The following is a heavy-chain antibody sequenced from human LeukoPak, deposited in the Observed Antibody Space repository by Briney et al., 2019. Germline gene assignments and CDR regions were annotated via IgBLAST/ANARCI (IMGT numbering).Heavy chain of an antibody. CDR1: GFTFSSYA. D-gene: IGHD2-15*01. J-gene: IGHJ5*02. Sequence: PGRSLRLSCAASGFTFSSYAMHWVRQAPGKGLEWVAVISHDGSNKYYADSVKGRFTISRDNSKNTLYLQMNSLRAEDTAVYYCARGDIVVVVAVTLEPWGQGTLVTVSS. V-gene: IGHV3-30*04. CDR3: ARGDIVVVVAVTLEP. CDR2: ISHDGSNK.